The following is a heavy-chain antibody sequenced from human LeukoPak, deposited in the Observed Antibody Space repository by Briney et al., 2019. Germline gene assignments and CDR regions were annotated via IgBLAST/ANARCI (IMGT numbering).Heavy chain of an antibody. J-gene: IGHJ4*02. Sequence: SETLSLTCTVSGGPISSSSYYWGWIRQPPGKGLEWIGSIYYSGSTYYNPSLKSRVTISVDTSKNQFSLKLSSVTAADTAVYYCATLRRALDYWGQGTLVTVSS. V-gene: IGHV4-39*01. CDR1: GGPISSSSYY. CDR2: IYYSGST. CDR3: ATLRRALDY.